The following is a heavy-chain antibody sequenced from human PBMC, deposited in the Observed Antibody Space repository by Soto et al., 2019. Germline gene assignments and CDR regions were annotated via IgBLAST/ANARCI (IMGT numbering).Heavy chain of an antibody. V-gene: IGHV3-72*01. J-gene: IGHJ4*02. CDR2: IRHRTDSYTT. D-gene: IGHD5-12*01. CDR3: AVDIVGTGSY. CDR1: GFTFSDHT. Sequence: EVQVVESGGGVVQPGGSLRLSCAASGFTFSDHTMDWVRQAPWTGLEWVGRIRHRTDSYTTEYAASVKGRFTISRDDSKNSLYLQMNSLKTEDTAVYYCAVDIVGTGSYWGQGTLVTVSS.